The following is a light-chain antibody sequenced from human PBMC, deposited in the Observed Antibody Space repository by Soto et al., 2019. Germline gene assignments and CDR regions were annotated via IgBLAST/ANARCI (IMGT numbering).Light chain of an antibody. CDR1: QSVASN. CDR2: GAF. Sequence: EIVLTQSPATLSVSPGARAPLSCRTSQSVASNFAWYQQKPGQAPRLLVYGAFIRAPGFPVRFRGSGSGSEFTLTISSLQSEDGATYYCQQYDKWPYTFGQGTKVDI. J-gene: IGKJ2*01. CDR3: QQYDKWPYT. V-gene: IGKV3-15*01.